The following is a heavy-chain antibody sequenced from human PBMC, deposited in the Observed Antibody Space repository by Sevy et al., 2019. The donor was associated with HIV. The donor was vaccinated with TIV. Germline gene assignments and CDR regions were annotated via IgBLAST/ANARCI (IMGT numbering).Heavy chain of an antibody. CDR3: ARLSGGTMVRGVIMRPWFDP. J-gene: IGHJ5*02. Sequence: KHGESLKISCKGSGYSFTSYWIGWVRQMPGKGLEWMGIIYPGDSDTRYSPSFQGQVTISADKSISTAYLQWSSLKASDTAMYYCARLSGGTMVRGVIMRPWFDPWGQGTLVTVSS. CDR2: IYPGDSDT. CDR1: GYSFTSYW. D-gene: IGHD3-10*01. V-gene: IGHV5-51*01.